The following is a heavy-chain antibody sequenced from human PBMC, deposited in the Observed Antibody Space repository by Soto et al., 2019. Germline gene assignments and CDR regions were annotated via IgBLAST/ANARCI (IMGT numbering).Heavy chain of an antibody. Sequence: GAAVKVSCKASGGTFSSYAISWVRQAPGQGLEWMGGIIPIFGTANYAQKFQGRVTITADESTSTAYMELSSLRSEDTAVYYCATLYYDILTGDPDDAFDIWGQGTLVTV. V-gene: IGHV1-69*13. CDR1: GGTFSSYA. CDR3: ATLYYDILTGDPDDAFDI. CDR2: IIPIFGTA. D-gene: IGHD3-9*01. J-gene: IGHJ3*02.